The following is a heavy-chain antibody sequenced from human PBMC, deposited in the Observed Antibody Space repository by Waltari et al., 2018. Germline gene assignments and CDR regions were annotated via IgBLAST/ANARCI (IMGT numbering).Heavy chain of an antibody. Sequence: EVQLVESGGGLVQPGGYLRLSCAASGFPFSDYAMTWVRQAPGKGLGWVSAISGGGVTTYYTDSVKGRFTISRDNSRNTLFLQMNNLRADDTAVYYCAKERAYSSNWYSGDHWGQGALVTVSS. J-gene: IGHJ4*02. CDR2: ISGGGVTT. CDR1: GFPFSDYA. D-gene: IGHD6-13*01. V-gene: IGHV3-23*04. CDR3: AKERAYSSNWYSGDH.